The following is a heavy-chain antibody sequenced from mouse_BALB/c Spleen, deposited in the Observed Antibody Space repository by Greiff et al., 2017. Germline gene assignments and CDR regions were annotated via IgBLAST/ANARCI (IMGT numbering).Heavy chain of an antibody. J-gene: IGHJ1*01. CDR2: IYPGSGST. D-gene: IGHD1-1*01. V-gene: IGHV1-77*01. Sequence: VKLMESGPELVKPGASVKMSCKASGYTFTDYVISWVKQRTGQGLEWIGEIYPGSGSTYYNEKFKGKATLTADKSSNTAYMQLSSLTSEDSAVYFCARGAYGSSYDWYFDVWGAGTTVTVSS. CDR3: ARGAYGSSYDWYFDV. CDR1: GYTFTDYV.